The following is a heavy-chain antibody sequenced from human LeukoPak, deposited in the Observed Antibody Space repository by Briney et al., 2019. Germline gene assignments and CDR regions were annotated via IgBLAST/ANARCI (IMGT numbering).Heavy chain of an antibody. D-gene: IGHD6-19*01. CDR1: GGSISSGSYY. CDR2: IYTSGRT. J-gene: IGHJ4*02. CDR3: ARDLVAVAGTEYYFDY. Sequence: PSQTLSLTCTVSGGSISSGSYYWSWIRQPAGKGLEWIGRIYTSGRTNYNPSLKSRVTTSVDTSKNQFSLKLSSVTAADTAVYYCARDLVAVAGTEYYFDYWGQGTLVTVSS. V-gene: IGHV4-61*02.